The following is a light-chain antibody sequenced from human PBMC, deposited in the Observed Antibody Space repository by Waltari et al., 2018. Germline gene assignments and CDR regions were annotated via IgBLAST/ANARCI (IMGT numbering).Light chain of an antibody. V-gene: IGKV3D-15*01. CDR3: QQDNKWPPT. CDR1: QSVRHN. Sequence: ELVITQSPASLSVSPGERATLSCRASQSVRHNLAWYQQKPGQAPRLLIYAASTRATGVPDRFSGSGSGTDFTLTISSLQSEDFAVYYCQQDNKWPPTFGQGTKVEIK. J-gene: IGKJ1*01. CDR2: AAS.